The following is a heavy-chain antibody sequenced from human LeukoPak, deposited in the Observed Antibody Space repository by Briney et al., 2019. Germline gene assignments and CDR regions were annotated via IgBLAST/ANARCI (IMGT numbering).Heavy chain of an antibody. Sequence: ASVKVSCKASGYTFTHYRLHWVRQAHGQGLEWMGWVNPDSDATSYQQNFQGRVTMTRDTSISTVYMELSRLRSDDTAVYYCARENWYSDYWGQGTLVTVSS. CDR2: VNPDSDAT. J-gene: IGHJ4*02. CDR1: GYTFTHYR. V-gene: IGHV1-2*02. D-gene: IGHD1-1*01. CDR3: ARENWYSDY.